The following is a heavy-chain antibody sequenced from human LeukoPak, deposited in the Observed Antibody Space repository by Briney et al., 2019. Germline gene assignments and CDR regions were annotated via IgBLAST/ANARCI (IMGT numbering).Heavy chain of an antibody. V-gene: IGHV3-30*02. Sequence: GKSLRLSCATSGFTFSGYGMHWVRQAPGKGLEWVAFIRYDGNNKYYADSVKGRFTISRDNSKNTLYLQMNSLRAEDTAIYYCARTYSSSWGIIDFWGQGTLVTVSS. CDR3: ARTYSSSWGIIDF. J-gene: IGHJ4*02. CDR2: IRYDGNNK. D-gene: IGHD6-13*01. CDR1: GFTFSGYG.